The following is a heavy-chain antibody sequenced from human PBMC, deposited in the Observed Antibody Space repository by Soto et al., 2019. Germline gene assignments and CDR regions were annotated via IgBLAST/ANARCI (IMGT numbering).Heavy chain of an antibody. Sequence: SETLSLTCTVSGGSISSSSYWGWIRQPPGKGLEWIGSIYSIGSAYYNPSLKSRVTISVDTSKNQFSLKLSSVTAADTAVYYCRRSSSYSTDAGGKGHTLTVSS. CDR1: GGSISSSSY. V-gene: IGHV4-39*01. CDR2: IYSIGSA. J-gene: IGHJ6*04. CDR3: RRSSSYSTDA. D-gene: IGHD6-13*01.